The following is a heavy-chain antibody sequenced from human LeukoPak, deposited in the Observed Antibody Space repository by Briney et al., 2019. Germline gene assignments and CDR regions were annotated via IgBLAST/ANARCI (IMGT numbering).Heavy chain of an antibody. Sequence: GGSLRLSCAASGFTFSGSAMHWVRQASGKGLEWFGRIRSKANNYATAYAASVKGRFTISRDDSKNTAYLQMNSLKSEDTAVYYCTRLAEDVVVTAGIDHWGQGTLVTVSS. CDR1: GFTFSGSA. V-gene: IGHV3-73*01. CDR2: IRSKANNYAT. D-gene: IGHD2-21*02. J-gene: IGHJ4*02. CDR3: TRLAEDVVVTAGIDH.